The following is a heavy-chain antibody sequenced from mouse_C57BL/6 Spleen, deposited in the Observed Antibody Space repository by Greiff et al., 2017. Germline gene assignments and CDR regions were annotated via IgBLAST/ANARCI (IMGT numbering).Heavy chain of an antibody. CDR3: ARSLGLLRDY. D-gene: IGHD1-1*01. J-gene: IGHJ4*01. V-gene: IGHV1-69*01. Sequence: QVQLQQPGAELVMPGASVKLSCKASGYTFTSYWMHWVKQRPGQGLEWIGEIDPSDSYTNYNQKFKGKSTLTVDKSSITAYMQLSSLTSEDSAVYYCARSLGLLRDYWGQGTSVTVSS. CDR1: GYTFTSYW. CDR2: IDPSDSYT.